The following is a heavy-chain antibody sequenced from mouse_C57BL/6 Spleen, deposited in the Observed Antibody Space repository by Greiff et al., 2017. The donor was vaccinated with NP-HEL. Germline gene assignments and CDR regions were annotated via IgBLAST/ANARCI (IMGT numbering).Heavy chain of an antibody. V-gene: IGHV5-17*01. CDR2: ISSGSSTI. D-gene: IGHD3-2*02. Sequence: DVMLVESGGGLVKPGGSLKLSCAASGFTFSDYGMHWVRQAPEKGLEWVAYISSGSSTIYYAATVKGRFPISRDNAKNTLFLQMTSLRSEDTAMYYCARRSSGYAYAMDYWGQGTSVTVSS. CDR3: ARRSSGYAYAMDY. CDR1: GFTFSDYG. J-gene: IGHJ4*01.